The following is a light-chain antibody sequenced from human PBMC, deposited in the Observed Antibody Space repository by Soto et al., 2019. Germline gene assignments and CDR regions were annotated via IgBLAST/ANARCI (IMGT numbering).Light chain of an antibody. V-gene: IGLV2-14*01. CDR3: SSYTNINTRACV. CDR1: SGDSGSYNR. Sequence: QSVLPQPASVSGSPGHSITISCTGTSGDSGSYNRVSWYQQHPGKAPKLIIYEVTDRPSGVSNRFSGSKSGNTASLTISGLQAEDEAEYYCSSYTNINTRACVFGTGTKVTVL. J-gene: IGLJ1*01. CDR2: EVT.